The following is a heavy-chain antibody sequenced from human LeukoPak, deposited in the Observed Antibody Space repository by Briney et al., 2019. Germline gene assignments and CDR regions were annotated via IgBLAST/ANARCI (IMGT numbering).Heavy chain of an antibody. J-gene: IGHJ4*02. Sequence: GGSLRLSCAASGFTYSNAWMSWVRQAPGKGLEWVGRIKSKTDGGTTDYAAPVKGRFTISRDDSKNTLYLQMNSLKTEDTAVYYCTTDRLTTVRDFDYWGQGTLVTVSS. CDR1: GFTYSNAW. D-gene: IGHD3-10*01. V-gene: IGHV3-15*01. CDR3: TTDRLTTVRDFDY. CDR2: IKSKTDGGTT.